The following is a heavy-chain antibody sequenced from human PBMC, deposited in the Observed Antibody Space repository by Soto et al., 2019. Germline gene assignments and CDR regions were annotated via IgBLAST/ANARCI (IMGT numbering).Heavy chain of an antibody. J-gene: IGHJ4*02. CDR2: INPLSGIP. CDR1: GGTFVRHV. D-gene: IGHD4-4*01. CDR3: ATTACAATWCSPSPNLDH. V-gene: IGHV1-69*09. Sequence: QVQLVQSGAEVKKPESSVKVSCKTSGGTFVRHVISWVRQAPRQGPECMGKINPLSGIPNYAQKFQDRVTFTADTDSSTAYMELSSLRSDDTAVYYCATTACAATWCSPSPNLDHWGQGTLVTVSS.